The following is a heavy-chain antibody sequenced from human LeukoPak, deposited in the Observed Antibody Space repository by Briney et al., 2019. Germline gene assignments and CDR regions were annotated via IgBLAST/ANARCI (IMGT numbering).Heavy chain of an antibody. CDR3: VVITRGDAFDI. D-gene: IGHD3-22*01. CDR2: IKSKTDGGAT. V-gene: IGHV3-15*01. CDR1: GFTFSNSW. Sequence: GGSLRLSCAASGFTFSNSWMSWVRQAPGKGLEWVGRIKSKTDGGATDYAAPVKGRFTISRDDSKNTLYLQMNSLKTEDTAVYYCVVITRGDAFDIWGQGTMVTVSS. J-gene: IGHJ3*02.